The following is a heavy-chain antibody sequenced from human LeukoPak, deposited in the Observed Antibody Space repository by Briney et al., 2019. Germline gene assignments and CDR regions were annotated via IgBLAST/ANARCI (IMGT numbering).Heavy chain of an antibody. J-gene: IGHJ4*02. V-gene: IGHV4-4*07. CDR3: ATDTYSYGYYFDY. Sequence: SETLSLTCTVSGGSISSYYWSWIRQPAGKGPEWIGRIYSSGSTNYNPSLKSRVTMSVDTSKNQFSLKLSSVTAADTAVYYCATDTYSYGYYFDYWGQGTLVTVSS. CDR2: IYSSGST. CDR1: GGSISSYY. D-gene: IGHD5-18*01.